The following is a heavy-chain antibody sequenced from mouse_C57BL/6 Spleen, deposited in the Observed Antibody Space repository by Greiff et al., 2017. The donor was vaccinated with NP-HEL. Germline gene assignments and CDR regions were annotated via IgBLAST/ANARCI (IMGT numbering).Heavy chain of an antibody. D-gene: IGHD1-1*01. J-gene: IGHJ2*01. V-gene: IGHV1-52*01. Sequence: QVHVKQSGAELVRPGSSVKLSCKASGYTFTSYWMHWVKQRPIQGLEWIGNIDPSDSETHYNQKFKDKATLTVDKSSSTAYMQLSSLTSEDSAVYYCARDYYGSRYYFDYWGQGTTLTVSS. CDR3: ARDYYGSRYYFDY. CDR2: IDPSDSET. CDR1: GYTFTSYW.